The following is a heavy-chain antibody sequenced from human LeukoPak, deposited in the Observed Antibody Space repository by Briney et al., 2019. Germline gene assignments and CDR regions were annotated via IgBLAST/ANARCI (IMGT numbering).Heavy chain of an antibody. J-gene: IGHJ4*02. CDR1: GFTFSSCA. Sequence: GGSLRLSCAASGFTFSSCAITWVLQAPGKGLEWVSSISSSSSYIYYADSVKGRFTISRDNAKNSLYLQMNSLRAEDTAVYYCARVQMLGGFDYWGQGTLVTVSS. CDR3: ARVQMLGGFDY. CDR2: ISSSSSYI. D-gene: IGHD2-8*01. V-gene: IGHV3-21*01.